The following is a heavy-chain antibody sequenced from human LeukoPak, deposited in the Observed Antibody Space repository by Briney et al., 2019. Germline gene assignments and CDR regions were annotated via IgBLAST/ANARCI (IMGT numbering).Heavy chain of an antibody. Sequence: PGGSLRLSCAASGFTFSSYGMHWVRQAPGKGLEWVAVIWYDGSNKYYADSVKGRFTISRDNSKNTLYLQMNSLRAEDTAVYYCVKSAGKDGYRDSFDMWGQGTVVTVSS. CDR2: IWYDGSNK. V-gene: IGHV3-33*06. D-gene: IGHD5-24*01. CDR3: VKSAGKDGYRDSFDM. J-gene: IGHJ3*02. CDR1: GFTFSSYG.